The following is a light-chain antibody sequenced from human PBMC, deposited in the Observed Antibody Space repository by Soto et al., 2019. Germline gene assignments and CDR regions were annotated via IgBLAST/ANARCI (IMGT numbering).Light chain of an antibody. J-gene: IGKJ4*01. CDR1: QSLDSYGYKY. V-gene: IGKV2-28*01. CDR2: LGS. Sequence: DFVMTQSPLSLPVTPGEPASISCRSSQSLDSYGYKYLDWYQQKPGQSPQLLIYLGSNRASGVPDRFSGSGSGTDSTLKISRVEAEDVGVYYCMQALQSPLTFGGGTKVEIK. CDR3: MQALQSPLT.